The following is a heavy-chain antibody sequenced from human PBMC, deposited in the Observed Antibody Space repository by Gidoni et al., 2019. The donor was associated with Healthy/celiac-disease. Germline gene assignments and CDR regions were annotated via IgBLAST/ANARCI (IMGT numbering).Heavy chain of an antibody. D-gene: IGHD3-10*01. V-gene: IGHV1-69*01. CDR2: IIPIFGTA. CDR1: GGTFSSYA. Sequence: QLVQSGAEVKKPGSSVKVSCKASGGTFSSYAISWVRQAPGQGLEWMGGIIPIFGTANYAQKFQGRVTITADESTSTAYMELSSLRSEDTAVYYCARGRIKYYYGSGRGVRDYGMDVWGQGTTVTVSS. J-gene: IGHJ6*02. CDR3: ARGRIKYYYGSGRGVRDYGMDV.